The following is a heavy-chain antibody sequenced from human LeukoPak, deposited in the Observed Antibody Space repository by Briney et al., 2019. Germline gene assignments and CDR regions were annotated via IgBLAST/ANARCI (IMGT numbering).Heavy chain of an antibody. CDR3: AREVYSSSWYLQGFDP. J-gene: IGHJ5*02. CDR1: GGSISSSSYY. CDR2: IYYSGST. Sequence: PSETLSLTCTVSGGSISSSSYYWGWIRQPPGTGLEWIGSIYYSGSTYYNPSLKSRVTISVDTSKNQFSLKLSSVTAADTAVYYCAREVYSSSWYLQGFDPWGQGTLVTVSS. D-gene: IGHD6-13*01. V-gene: IGHV4-39*07.